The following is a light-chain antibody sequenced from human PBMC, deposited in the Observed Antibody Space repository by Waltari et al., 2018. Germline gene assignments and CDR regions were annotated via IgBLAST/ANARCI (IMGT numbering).Light chain of an antibody. CDR1: QNILYSSNSKNY. CDR2: WAS. V-gene: IGKV4-1*01. Sequence: DIVMTQSPDSLAVSLGERATINCKSSQNILYSSNSKNYLAWYQHKPGPPPKLLIYWASTRESGVPDRFSGSGSETDFTLTISSLQAEDVAVYYCQQYYSIPYTFGQGTKLEIK. J-gene: IGKJ2*01. CDR3: QQYYSIPYT.